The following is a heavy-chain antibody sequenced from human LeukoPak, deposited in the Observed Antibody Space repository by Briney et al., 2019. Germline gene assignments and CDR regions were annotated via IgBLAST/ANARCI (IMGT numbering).Heavy chain of an antibody. D-gene: IGHD6-19*01. CDR1: GYSFSTHC. Sequence: ASVNVSCHASGYSFSTHCMHWVRQAPGQGFEWMAIINPDGTATSHSQKLQGRLSMTTDTSTSTAYMELRSLRSDDTAVYYCAVGPSIAVAGRASYSWGQGTLVTVSS. CDR3: AVGPSIAVAGRASYS. CDR2: INPDGTAT. V-gene: IGHV1-46*01. J-gene: IGHJ4*02.